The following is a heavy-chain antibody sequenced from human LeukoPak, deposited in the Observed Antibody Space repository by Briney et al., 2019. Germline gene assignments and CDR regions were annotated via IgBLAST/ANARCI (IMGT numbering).Heavy chain of an antibody. CDR2: ISSRSSYI. CDR1: GFTFSSYS. D-gene: IGHD4-17*01. CDR3: AGPGGVNDMGYGDYAFDY. J-gene: IGHJ4*02. Sequence: GGSLRLSCAASGFTFSSYSMNWVRQAPGKGLEWVSSISSRSSYISYADSVKGRFTISRDNAKNSLYLQMNSLRAEDTAVYYCAGPGGVNDMGYGDYAFDYWGQGTLVTVSS. V-gene: IGHV3-21*01.